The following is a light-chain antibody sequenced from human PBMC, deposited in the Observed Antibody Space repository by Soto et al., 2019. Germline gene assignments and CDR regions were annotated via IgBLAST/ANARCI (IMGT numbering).Light chain of an antibody. CDR3: QQFNNWPPLT. CDR2: SAS. V-gene: IGKV3-15*01. J-gene: IGKJ4*01. Sequence: EVVMTQSPATLSVSPGERATLSCRASQFVSTNLAWYQQKPGQAPRLLIYSASTRATGIPARFSGSGSGTEFTLTISSLQSEDSAVYYCQQFNNWPPLTFGRGTKVEIK. CDR1: QFVSTN.